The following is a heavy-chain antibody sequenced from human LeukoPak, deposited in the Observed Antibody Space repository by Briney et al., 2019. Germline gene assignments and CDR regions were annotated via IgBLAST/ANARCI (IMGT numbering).Heavy chain of an antibody. Sequence: AGGSLRLSCAAPGFTFSSYAMSWVRQAPGKGLEWVSAISGSDDTTYYADSVKGRFTISRDNSKNTLYLQMNSLRAEDTAVYYCAKDTTLGYDAFDIWGQGTTVTVSS. D-gene: IGHD2/OR15-2a*01. J-gene: IGHJ3*02. CDR1: GFTFSSYA. CDR3: AKDTTLGYDAFDI. CDR2: ISGSDDTT. V-gene: IGHV3-23*01.